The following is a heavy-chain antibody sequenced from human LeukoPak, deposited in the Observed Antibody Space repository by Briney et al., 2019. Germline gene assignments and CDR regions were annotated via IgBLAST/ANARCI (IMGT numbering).Heavy chain of an antibody. Sequence: PSETLSLTCTASGGSISSYYWSWIRQPAGKGLEWIGRIYTSGSTNYNPSLKSRVTTSVDTSKNQFSLKLSSVTAADTAVYYCARDGASSGYYAIDAFDIWGQGTMVTVSS. CDR2: IYTSGST. D-gene: IGHD3-22*01. V-gene: IGHV4-4*07. CDR3: ARDGASSGYYAIDAFDI. CDR1: GGSISSYY. J-gene: IGHJ3*02.